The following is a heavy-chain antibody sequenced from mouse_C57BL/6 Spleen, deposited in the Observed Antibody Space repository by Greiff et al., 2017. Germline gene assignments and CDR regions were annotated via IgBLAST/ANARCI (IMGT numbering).Heavy chain of an antibody. D-gene: IGHD2-1*01. CDR3: ARFGNYDYAMDY. V-gene: IGHV1-82*01. CDR1: GYAFSSSW. CDR2: IYPGDGDT. Sequence: VQLQQSGPELVKPGASVKISCKASGYAFSSSWMNWVKQRPGKGLEWIGRIYPGDGDTNYNGKFKGKAKLTADKSSSTAYMQLSSLTSEDSAVYFCARFGNYDYAMDYWGQGTSVTVSS. J-gene: IGHJ4*01.